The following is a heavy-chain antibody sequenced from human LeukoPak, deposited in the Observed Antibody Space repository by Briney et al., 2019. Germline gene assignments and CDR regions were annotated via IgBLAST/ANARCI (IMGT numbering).Heavy chain of an antibody. CDR2: IYYSGST. Sequence: SETLSLTCTVSGGSISSYYWSWIRQPPGKGLEWIGYIYYSGSTNYNPSLKSRVTISVDTSKNQFSLKLSSVTAADTAVYYCARDLVGRGDYVGNWFDPWGQGTLVTVSS. D-gene: IGHD4-17*01. CDR3: ARDLVGRGDYVGNWFDP. CDR1: GGSISSYY. V-gene: IGHV4-59*01. J-gene: IGHJ5*02.